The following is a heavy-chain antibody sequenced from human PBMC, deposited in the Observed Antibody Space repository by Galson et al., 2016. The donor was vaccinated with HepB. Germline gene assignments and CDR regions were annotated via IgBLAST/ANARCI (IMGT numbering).Heavy chain of an antibody. V-gene: IGHV3-30-3*01. CDR2: ERHYGNNR. CDR3: ARDLGGFSGYGGNYFGMDV. CDR1: GFTFRSYP. J-gene: IGHJ6*02. Sequence: SLRLSCAASGFTFRSYPMHWVRQAPGKGLEWVTVERHYGNNRYYADSVKGRFTVSRDNSKSTVNLHMNSLRPEDTAVYYCARDLGGFSGYGGNYFGMDVWGQGTTVTVS. D-gene: IGHD5-12*01.